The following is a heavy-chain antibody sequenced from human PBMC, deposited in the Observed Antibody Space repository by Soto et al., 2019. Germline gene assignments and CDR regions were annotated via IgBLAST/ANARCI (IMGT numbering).Heavy chain of an antibody. V-gene: IGHV3-48*01. CDR2: ISSSSSTI. Sequence: GGSLRLSCAASGFTFSSYSMNWVRQAPGKGLEWVSYISSSSSTIYYADSVKGRFTISRDNAKNSLYLQMNSLRAEDTAVYYCALGSGSYPYYFDYWGQGNLVTVSS. J-gene: IGHJ4*02. CDR3: ALGSGSYPYYFDY. D-gene: IGHD3-10*01. CDR1: GFTFSSYS.